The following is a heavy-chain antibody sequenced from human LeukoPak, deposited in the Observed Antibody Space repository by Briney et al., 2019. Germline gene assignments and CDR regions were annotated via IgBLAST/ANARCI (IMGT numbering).Heavy chain of an antibody. D-gene: IGHD3-9*01. CDR3: ARVTDQHFDWLEQPYGMDV. V-gene: IGHV1-46*01. J-gene: IGHJ6*02. Sequence: ASVKVSCKASGYTFTSYYMHWVRQAPGQGLEWMGIINPSGGSTSYAQKFQGRVTMTRDTSTSTVYMELSSLRSEDTAVYYCARVTDQHFDWLEQPYGMDVWGQGTTVTVSS. CDR2: INPSGGST. CDR1: GYTFTSYY.